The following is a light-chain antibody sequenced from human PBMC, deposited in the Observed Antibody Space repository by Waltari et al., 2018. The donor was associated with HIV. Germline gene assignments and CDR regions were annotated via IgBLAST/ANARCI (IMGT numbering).Light chain of an antibody. CDR1: SSNIGSKT. CDR3: AAWDVPLNGPV. CDR2: YNN. Sequence: QSVLTQPPSASGTPGQRVTISCSGSSSNIGSKTVNWYQQFPGTAPKLLIYYNNRRPSGVPDRVSGSKSGTSASLAISGLQSEDEADYYCAAWDVPLNGPVFGGGTKLTVL. J-gene: IGLJ2*01. V-gene: IGLV1-44*01.